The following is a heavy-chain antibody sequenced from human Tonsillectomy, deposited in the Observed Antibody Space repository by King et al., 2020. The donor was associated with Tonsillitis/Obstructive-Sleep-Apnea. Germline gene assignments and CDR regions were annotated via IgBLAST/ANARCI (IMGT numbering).Heavy chain of an antibody. CDR2: TYYRSKWYN. CDR1: GDSVSGNSSA. J-gene: IGHJ4*02. V-gene: IGHV6-1*01. CDR3: ARMKDAAGRPFDY. Sequence: VQLQQSGPGLVKPSQTLSLTCAISGDSVSGNSSAWNWIRQAPSRGLEWLGRTYYRSKWYNYYAVSVKSRITINPDTSKNQFSLQLNSVTPEDTAVYYCARMKDAAGRPFDYWGQGSLVTVSS. D-gene: IGHD6-19*01.